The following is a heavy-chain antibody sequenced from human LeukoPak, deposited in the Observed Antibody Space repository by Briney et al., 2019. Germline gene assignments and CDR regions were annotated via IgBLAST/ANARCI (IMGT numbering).Heavy chain of an antibody. CDR2: IYYSGST. Sequence: SQTLSLTCTVSGGSISSGGYYWSWIRQHPGKGLEWIGYIYYSGSTNYNPSLKSRITISLDTSKSQFSLKLSSVTAADTAMYYCARVRSSSWAYGMDVWGQGTTVTVSS. CDR1: GGSISSGGYY. J-gene: IGHJ6*02. D-gene: IGHD6-13*01. CDR3: ARVRSSSWAYGMDV. V-gene: IGHV4-61*08.